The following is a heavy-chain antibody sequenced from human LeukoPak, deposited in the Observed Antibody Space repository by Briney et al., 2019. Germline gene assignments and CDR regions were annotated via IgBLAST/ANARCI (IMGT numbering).Heavy chain of an antibody. D-gene: IGHD3-22*01. Sequence: SETLSLTCTVSGGSISSYYWSWIRQPPGKGLEWIGYIYYNGSTNYNPSLKSRVTISVDTSKNQFSLKLSSVTAADTAVYYCARLRQEPYYYDSSGLAIYYFDYWGQGTLVTVSS. CDR3: ARLRQEPYYYDSSGLAIYYFDY. V-gene: IGHV4-59*08. CDR2: IYYNGST. CDR1: GGSISSYY. J-gene: IGHJ4*02.